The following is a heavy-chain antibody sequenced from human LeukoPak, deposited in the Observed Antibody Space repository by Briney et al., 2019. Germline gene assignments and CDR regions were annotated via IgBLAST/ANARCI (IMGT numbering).Heavy chain of an antibody. Sequence: GGSLRLSCAASGFTFSSYGMSWVRQAPGKGLEWVAGISWNSGTIGYADSVKGRFTISRDNAKNSLFLQMNSLRAEDMALYYCVKGGNTVTTAFDIWGQGTMVTVSS. CDR2: ISWNSGTI. CDR1: GFTFSSYG. D-gene: IGHD4-17*01. CDR3: VKGGNTVTTAFDI. V-gene: IGHV3-9*03. J-gene: IGHJ3*02.